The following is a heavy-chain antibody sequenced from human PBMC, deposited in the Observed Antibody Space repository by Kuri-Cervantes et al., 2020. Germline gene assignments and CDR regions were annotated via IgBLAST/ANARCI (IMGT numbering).Heavy chain of an antibody. D-gene: IGHD3-22*01. V-gene: IGHV3-30*03. CDR3: ARGQHYYDSSGYYWALYYFDY. Sequence: GESLKISCAASGFTFSSYGMHWVRQAPGKGLEWVAVISYDGSNKYYADSVKGRFTISRDNSKNTLYLQMNRLRSDDTAVYYCARGQHYYDSSGYYWALYYFDYWGQGTLVTVSS. CDR2: ISYDGSNK. CDR1: GFTFSSYG. J-gene: IGHJ4*02.